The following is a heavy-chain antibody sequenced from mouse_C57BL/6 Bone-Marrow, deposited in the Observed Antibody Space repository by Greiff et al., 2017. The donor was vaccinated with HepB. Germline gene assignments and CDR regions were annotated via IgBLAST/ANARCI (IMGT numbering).Heavy chain of an antibody. V-gene: IGHV1-80*01. Sequence: LQQSGASVKISCKASGYAFSSYWMNWVKQRPGKGLEWIGQIYPGDGDTNYNGKFKGKATLTADKSSSTAYMQLSSLTSEDSAVYFCARNYGNYWYFDVWGTGTTVTVSS. CDR3: ARNYGNYWYFDV. J-gene: IGHJ1*03. CDR1: GYAFSSYW. D-gene: IGHD2-1*01. CDR2: IYPGDGDT.